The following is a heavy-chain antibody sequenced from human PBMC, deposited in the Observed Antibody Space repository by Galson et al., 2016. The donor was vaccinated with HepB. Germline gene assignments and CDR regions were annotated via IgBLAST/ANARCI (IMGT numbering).Heavy chain of an antibody. D-gene: IGHD3-22*01. CDR2: IYPSGST. J-gene: IGHJ4*02. V-gene: IGHV4-39*01. CDR1: GDSMSSSSYYH. Sequence: TLSPTCSVSGDSMSSSSYYHWGWIRQSPGKGLEWIGSIYPSGSTYYNPSLKSRVTISVDASKNQFSLKVTSVTAADTALYFCARGPRVVITTVFDYWGQGTLLTVSS. CDR3: ARGPRVVITTVFDY.